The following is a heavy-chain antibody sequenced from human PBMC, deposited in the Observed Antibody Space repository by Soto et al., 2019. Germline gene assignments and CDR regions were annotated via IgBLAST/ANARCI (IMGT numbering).Heavy chain of an antibody. Sequence: EVQLVESGGGVVRPGGSLRLSCVGSGFTFEDYGMIWVRQAPGKGLEWAAGINWHGGSTGYADSVKGRFTIYRDNAKNFLYLQMNSLRAEDSALYYCTRDVGSSGWVSDHWGQGTLVTVSS. D-gene: IGHD6-25*01. CDR2: INWHGGST. V-gene: IGHV3-20*04. J-gene: IGHJ4*02. CDR3: TRDVGSSGWVSDH. CDR1: GFTFEDYG.